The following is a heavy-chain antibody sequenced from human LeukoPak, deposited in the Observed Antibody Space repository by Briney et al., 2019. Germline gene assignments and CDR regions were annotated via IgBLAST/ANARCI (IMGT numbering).Heavy chain of an antibody. J-gene: IGHJ4*02. CDR2: IYYSGST. CDR3: ARIRQYTGDFDY. Sequence: KPSETLSLTCTVSGGSISSYYWSWIRQPPGKGLEWIGYIYYSGSTNYNPSLKSRVTLSVDTSKNQFSLKLSSVTAADTAVYYCARIRQYTGDFDYWGQGTLVTVSS. V-gene: IGHV4-59*01. D-gene: IGHD5-18*01. CDR1: GGSISSYY.